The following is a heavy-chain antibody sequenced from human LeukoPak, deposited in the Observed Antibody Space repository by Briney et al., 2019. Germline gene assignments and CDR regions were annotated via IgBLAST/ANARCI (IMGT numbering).Heavy chain of an antibody. CDR3: AKDGYNWNYDYYFDY. J-gene: IGHJ4*02. CDR1: GFTFNNYA. D-gene: IGHD1-7*01. V-gene: IGHV3-23*01. Sequence: TGGSLRLSCAASGFTFNNYAMSWVRQAPGEGLEWVSVISGSAVSTYYADSVRGRFTISRDNSKNTLYLQMNSLRAEDTAVYYCAKDGYNWNYDYYFDYWGQGTLVTVSS. CDR2: ISGSAVST.